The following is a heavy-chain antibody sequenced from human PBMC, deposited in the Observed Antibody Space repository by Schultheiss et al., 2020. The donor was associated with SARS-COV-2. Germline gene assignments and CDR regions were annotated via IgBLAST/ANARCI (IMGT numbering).Heavy chain of an antibody. CDR3: AKRGPGTHYGMDV. J-gene: IGHJ6*02. Sequence: GGSLRLSCAASGFTFDDYAMHWVRQAPGKGLEWVSGISWNSGSIGYADSVKGRFTISRDNAKNSLYLQMNSLRAEDTALYYCAKRGPGTHYGMDVWGQGTTVTVSS. V-gene: IGHV3-9*01. CDR2: ISWNSGSI. CDR1: GFTFDDYA.